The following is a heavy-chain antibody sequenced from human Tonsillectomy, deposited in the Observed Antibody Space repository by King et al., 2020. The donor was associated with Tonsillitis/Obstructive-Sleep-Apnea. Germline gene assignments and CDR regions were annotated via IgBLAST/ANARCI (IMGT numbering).Heavy chain of an antibody. J-gene: IGHJ4*02. D-gene: IGHD3/OR15-3a*01. CDR2: IWNDGSNK. CDR1: GFIFSSFV. Sequence: HVQLVESGGGVVQPGRSLRLSCAASGFIFSSFVMHWVRQAPGKGLEWVATIWNDGSNKYYGDSVKGRFTISRDNSKNRLYLQMNGLRAEDTAIYYCARDVVPVFRPQAVDNWGQGTLVTVSS. V-gene: IGHV3-33*01. CDR3: ARDVVPVFRPQAVDN.